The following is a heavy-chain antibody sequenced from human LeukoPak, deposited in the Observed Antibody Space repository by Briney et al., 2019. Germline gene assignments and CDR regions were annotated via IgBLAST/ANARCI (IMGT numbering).Heavy chain of an antibody. CDR3: ARDLREMATTTQYYYGMDV. CDR2: IYSGGST. CDR1: GFTVSDNY. J-gene: IGHJ6*02. V-gene: IGHV3-53*04. D-gene: IGHD5-24*01. Sequence: GGSLRLSCAASGFTVSDNYMSWVRQAPGKGLEWVSVIYSGGSTYYADSVKGRFTIPRHNSKNTLYLQMNSLRAEDTAVYYCARDLREMATTTQYYYGMDVWAKGPRSPSP.